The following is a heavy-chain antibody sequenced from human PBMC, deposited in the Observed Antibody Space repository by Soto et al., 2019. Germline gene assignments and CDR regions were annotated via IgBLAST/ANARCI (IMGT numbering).Heavy chain of an antibody. D-gene: IGHD4-17*01. CDR3: AKDYGGKDGDY. CDR1: GGTFTSYT. CDR2: IIPILGIA. Sequence: QVQLVQSGAEVKKPGSSVKVSCKASGGTFTSYTISWLRQAPGKGLEWMGRIIPILGIANYAQKFQGRVTITADKSTSTAYMELSSLRSEDTAVYYCAKDYGGKDGDYWGQGTLVTVSS. V-gene: IGHV1-69*08. J-gene: IGHJ4*02.